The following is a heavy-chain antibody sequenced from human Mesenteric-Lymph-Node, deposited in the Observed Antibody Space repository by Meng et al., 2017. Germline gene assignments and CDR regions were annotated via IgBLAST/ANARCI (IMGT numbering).Heavy chain of an antibody. CDR1: GFTFSSEA. J-gene: IGHJ5*02. D-gene: IGHD2-2*01. CDR2: ISGSGGST. CDR3: AKHRNLVVPAAIFWFDP. V-gene: IGHV3-23*01. Sequence: EVQRLESGGGLVQPGGSLRLSCAASGFTFSSEAMSWVRQAPGKGLEWVSAISGSGGSTYYADSVKGRFTISRDNSKNTLYLQMNSLRAEDTAVYYCAKHRNLVVPAAIFWFDPWGQGTLVTVSS.